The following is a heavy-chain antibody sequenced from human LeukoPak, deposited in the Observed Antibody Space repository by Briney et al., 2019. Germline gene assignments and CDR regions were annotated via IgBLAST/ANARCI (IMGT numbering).Heavy chain of an antibody. CDR1: GFTFTNYE. CDR2: ISSSGTTI. CDR3: ARDNYDSSTPYYFGY. J-gene: IGHJ4*02. V-gene: IGHV3-48*03. D-gene: IGHD3-22*01. Sequence: GGSLRLSCVASGFTFTNYEMTWVRQAPGKGLEWVSYISSSGTTIYYADSVKGRFTISRDNAKNSLYLQMNSLRAEDTAVYYCARDNYDSSTPYYFGYWGQGTLVTVSS.